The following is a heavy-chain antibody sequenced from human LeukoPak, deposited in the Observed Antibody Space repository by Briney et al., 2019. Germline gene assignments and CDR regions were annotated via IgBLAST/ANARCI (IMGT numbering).Heavy chain of an antibody. Sequence: ASVKVSCEASGYTFTSYGISWVRQAPGQGLEWMGWISAYNGNTNYAQKLQGRVTMTTDTSTSTAYMELRSLRSDDTAVYYCARDPPRLYSYGPNFDYWGQGTLVTVSS. D-gene: IGHD5-18*01. CDR3: ARDPPRLYSYGPNFDY. J-gene: IGHJ4*02. CDR1: GYTFTSYG. CDR2: ISAYNGNT. V-gene: IGHV1-18*01.